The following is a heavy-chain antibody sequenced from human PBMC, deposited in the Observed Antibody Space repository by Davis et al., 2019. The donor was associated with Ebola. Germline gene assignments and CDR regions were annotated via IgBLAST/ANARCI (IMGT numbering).Heavy chain of an antibody. D-gene: IGHD5-12*01. CDR2: ISTSSTFI. CDR3: ARETPSGLDY. CDR1: GFTFIDWS. V-gene: IGHV3-21*01. J-gene: IGHJ4*02. Sequence: PGGSLRLSCAASGFTFIDWSFDWVRQAPGKGLEWVSSISTSSTFIYYADSVKGRFSISRDNAQNSLYLQMNSLRVDDTAIYYCARETPSGLDYWGQGTLGTVSS.